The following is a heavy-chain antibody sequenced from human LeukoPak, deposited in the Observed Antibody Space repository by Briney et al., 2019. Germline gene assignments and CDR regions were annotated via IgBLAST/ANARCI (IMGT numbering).Heavy chain of an antibody. D-gene: IGHD3-10*01. CDR3: ARPDYYAKQHYFQH. J-gene: IGHJ1*01. V-gene: IGHV3-20*04. CDR2: INWNGGST. CDR1: GFTFDDYG. Sequence: GGSLRLSCAASGFTFDDYGMSWVRQAPGKGLEWVSGINWNGGSTGYADSVRGRFTISRDNAKNSLYLQMNSLRAEDTALYYCARPDYYAKQHYFQHWGQGTPVTVSS.